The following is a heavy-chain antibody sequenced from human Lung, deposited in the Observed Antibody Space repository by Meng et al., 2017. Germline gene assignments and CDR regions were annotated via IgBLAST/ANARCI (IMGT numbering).Heavy chain of an antibody. CDR1: GYTFTDYY. J-gene: IGHJ4*02. D-gene: IGHD6-6*01. CDR2: MNPNSGDT. Sequence: QVQLVQSGAEVKRPGASVRVSCKASGYTFTDYYMQWVRQAPGQGLEWMGRMNPNSGDTKYAQKFQGRVTMTGYTSISTAYMELSRLTSDDTAVYYCAREGGSSSHFDYWGQGTLVT. V-gene: IGHV1-2*06. CDR3: AREGGSSSHFDY.